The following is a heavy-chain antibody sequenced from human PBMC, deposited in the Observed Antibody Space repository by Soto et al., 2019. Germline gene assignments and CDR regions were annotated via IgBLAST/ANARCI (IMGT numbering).Heavy chain of an antibody. CDR3: ARSGPLYYYGSGMLDV. Sequence: QVLLQQWGAGLLKPSETLSLTCAVYGGSFSDYYWSWIRQPPGKGLEWIGEINHSGSTNYNPSLKSRVTISLDTSKNQFSLKLSSVTAADTAVYYCARSGPLYYYGSGMLDVWGKGTTVTVSS. CDR2: INHSGST. D-gene: IGHD3-10*01. CDR1: GGSFSDYY. V-gene: IGHV4-34*01. J-gene: IGHJ6*04.